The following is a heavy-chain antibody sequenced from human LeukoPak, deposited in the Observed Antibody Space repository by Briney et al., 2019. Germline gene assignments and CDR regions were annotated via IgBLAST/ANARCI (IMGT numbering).Heavy chain of an antibody. J-gene: IGHJ4*02. CDR2: LSWNSGSI. V-gene: IGHV3-9*01. Sequence: GGSLRLSCAASGFTFDDFAMHWVRQAPGKGLECVSGLSWNSGSIGYADSVKGRFTISRDNAKNSLYLQMDSLRTEDTALYYCARVREYSSSSWVDYYFDYWGQGTLVTVSS. CDR1: GFTFDDFA. CDR3: ARVREYSSSSWVDYYFDY. D-gene: IGHD6-6*01.